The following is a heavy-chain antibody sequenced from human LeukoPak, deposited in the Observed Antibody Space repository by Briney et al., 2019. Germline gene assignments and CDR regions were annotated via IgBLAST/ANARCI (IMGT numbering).Heavy chain of an antibody. D-gene: IGHD6-19*01. CDR1: GFTFVNYA. V-gene: IGHV3-23*01. J-gene: IGHJ4*02. Sequence: GGSLRLSCAASGFTFVNYAMSWGRQAPGKGLEGVSAVVGADTTTFYADSVKGRFTISRDNSKNTVYLQINSLRAGDTAVYYCAKARLSTGWAYNDYWGQGTLVTVSS. CDR2: VVGADTTT. CDR3: AKARLSTGWAYNDY.